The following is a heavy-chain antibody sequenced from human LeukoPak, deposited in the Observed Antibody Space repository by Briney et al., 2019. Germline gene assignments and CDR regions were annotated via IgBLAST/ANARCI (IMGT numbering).Heavy chain of an antibody. D-gene: IGHD3-10*01. Sequence: SETLSLTCTVSGGSISSYYWSWIRQPAGKGLEWIGRIYTSGSTNYNPSLKTRVTMSVDTSKNQFSLKLSSVTAADTAVYYCARGTTKVRGAYYYYYMDVWGKGTTVTVSS. CDR2: IYTSGST. CDR3: ARGTTKVRGAYYYYYMDV. CDR1: GGSISSYY. V-gene: IGHV4-4*07. J-gene: IGHJ6*03.